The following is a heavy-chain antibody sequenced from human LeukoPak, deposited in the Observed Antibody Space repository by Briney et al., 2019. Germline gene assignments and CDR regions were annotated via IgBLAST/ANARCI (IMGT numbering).Heavy chain of an antibody. CDR1: GGSISSGSYY. Sequence: SETLSLTCTVSGGSISSGSYYWSWIRQPAGKGLEWIGRIYTSGSTNYNPSLKSRVTISVDTSKNQFSLKLSSVTAADTAVYYWAREGGGEQFDPWGQGTLVTVSS. V-gene: IGHV4-61*02. CDR2: IYTSGST. CDR3: AREGGGEQFDP. J-gene: IGHJ5*02. D-gene: IGHD3-16*01.